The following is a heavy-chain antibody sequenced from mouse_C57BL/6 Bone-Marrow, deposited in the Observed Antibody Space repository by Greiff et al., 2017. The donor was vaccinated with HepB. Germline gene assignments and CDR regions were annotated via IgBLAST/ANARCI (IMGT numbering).Heavy chain of an antibody. CDR1: GFTFSDYY. Sequence: DVMLVESEGGLVQPGRSMKLSCTASGFTFSDYYMAWVRQVPEKGLEWVANINYDGSSTYYLDSLKSRFIISRDNAKNILYLQMSSLKSEDTATYYCARDYVPYAMDYWGQGTSVTVSS. J-gene: IGHJ4*01. D-gene: IGHD2-12*01. CDR3: ARDYVPYAMDY. CDR2: INYDGSST. V-gene: IGHV5-16*01.